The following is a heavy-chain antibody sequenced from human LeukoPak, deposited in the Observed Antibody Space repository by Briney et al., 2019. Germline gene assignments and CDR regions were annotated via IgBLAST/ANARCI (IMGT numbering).Heavy chain of an antibody. V-gene: IGHV4-38-2*02. CDR1: GYSISRGYS. Sequence: SETLSLTCTVSGYSISRGYSWGWIRQPPGKGLEWIGNIYHSGSTNYSPSLKSRVTISVDTSKNQFSLKLSSVTAADTAVYFCAREDYYNSGGYYLDYWGQGTLVTVSS. CDR2: IYHSGST. D-gene: IGHD3-22*01. CDR3: AREDYYNSGGYYLDY. J-gene: IGHJ4*02.